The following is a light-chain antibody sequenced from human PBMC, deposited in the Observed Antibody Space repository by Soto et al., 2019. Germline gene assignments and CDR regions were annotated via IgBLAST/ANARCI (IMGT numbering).Light chain of an antibody. V-gene: IGKV3-20*01. Sequence: EIVLTQSPGTLSLSPGERATLSCRASQSVSSSYLAWYQQKPGQAPRLLIYGASSRATGIPDRFIGSGSGTAYTLTLSRLEPEDFAVYYWQQYCSSPPYTFGQGNKLEIK. CDR2: GAS. CDR1: QSVSSSY. CDR3: QQYCSSPPYT. J-gene: IGKJ2*01.